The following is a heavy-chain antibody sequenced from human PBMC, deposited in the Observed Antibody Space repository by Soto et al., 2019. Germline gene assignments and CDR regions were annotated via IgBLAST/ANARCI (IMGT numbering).Heavy chain of an antibody. Sequence: QVQLVQSGAEVKKPGSSVKVSCKASGGTFSSYTISWVRQAPGQGLEWMGRIIPILGIANYAQKFQGRVTITADKSTSTAYMELSSLRSEDTAVYYCARDKRGYQLLDPGLDYYYMDVWGKGTTVTVSS. J-gene: IGHJ6*03. CDR3: ARDKRGYQLLDPGLDYYYMDV. CDR2: IIPILGIA. V-gene: IGHV1-69*08. D-gene: IGHD2-2*02. CDR1: GGTFSSYT.